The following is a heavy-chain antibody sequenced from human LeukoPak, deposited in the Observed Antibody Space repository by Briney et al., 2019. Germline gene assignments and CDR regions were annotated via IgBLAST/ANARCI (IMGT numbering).Heavy chain of an antibody. CDR3: ARDRMVRGVILHDY. J-gene: IGHJ4*02. Sequence: GGSLRLSCAASGFTFSSYAMHWVRQAPGKGLEWVAVISYDGSNKYYADSVKGRFTISRDNSKNTLYLQMNSLRAEDTAAYYCARDRMVRGVILHDYWGQGTLVTVSS. CDR2: ISYDGSNK. V-gene: IGHV3-30*04. CDR1: GFTFSSYA. D-gene: IGHD3-10*01.